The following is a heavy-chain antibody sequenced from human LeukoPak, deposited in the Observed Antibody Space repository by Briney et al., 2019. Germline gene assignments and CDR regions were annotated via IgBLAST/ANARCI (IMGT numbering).Heavy chain of an antibody. J-gene: IGHJ1*01. V-gene: IGHV4-4*09. Sequence: SETLSLTCTVSGDSINNYYWSWIRQPPGKGLEWIGYISHSGSTNYSPSLKSRVIMSRDTSRNQFSLMLTSVTPADTAAYYCAKSRGSGNYFDTWGQGTLVTVSS. CDR2: ISHSGST. D-gene: IGHD3-10*01. CDR3: AKSRGSGNYFDT. CDR1: GDSINNYY.